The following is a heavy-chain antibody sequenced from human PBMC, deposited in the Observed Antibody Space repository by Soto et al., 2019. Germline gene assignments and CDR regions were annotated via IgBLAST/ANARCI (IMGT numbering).Heavy chain of an antibody. Sequence: SETLSLTCTVSGGSVSSGSYYWSWIRQPPGKGLEWIGYIYYSGSTNYNPSLKSRVTISVDTSKNQFSLKLSSVTAADTAVYYCARRVAAAGVYNWFDPWGQGTLVTVSS. CDR3: ARRVAAAGVYNWFDP. J-gene: IGHJ5*02. V-gene: IGHV4-61*01. CDR1: GGSVSSGSYY. D-gene: IGHD6-13*01. CDR2: IYYSGST.